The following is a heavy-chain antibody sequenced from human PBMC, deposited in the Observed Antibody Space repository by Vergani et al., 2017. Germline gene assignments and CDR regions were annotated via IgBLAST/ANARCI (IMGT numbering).Heavy chain of an antibody. CDR2: IYYSGST. Sequence: QVQLQESGPGLVKPSETLSLTCTVSGGSISSYYWSWIRQPPGKGLEWIGYIYYSGSTNYNPALKSRVTISVDTSKNQCSLKLSSVTSADTAVYYWAGQGGRVPLGGFSLDFDYWGQGTLVTVSS. CDR3: AGQGGRVPLGGFSLDFDY. J-gene: IGHJ4*02. V-gene: IGHV4-59*01. CDR1: GGSISSYY. D-gene: IGHD5-12*01.